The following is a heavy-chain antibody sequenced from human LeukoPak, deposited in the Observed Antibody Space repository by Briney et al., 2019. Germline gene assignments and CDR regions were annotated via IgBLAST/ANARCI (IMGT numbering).Heavy chain of an antibody. CDR1: GGSISSYY. CDR2: IYYSGST. V-gene: IGHV4-59*08. Sequence: SETLSLTCTVSGGSISSYYWSWIRQPPGRGLEWIGYIYYSGSTNYNPSLKSRVTISVDTSKNQFSLKLSSVTAADTAVYYCARHGYYGMDVWGQGTTVTVSS. CDR3: ARHGYYGMDV. J-gene: IGHJ6*02.